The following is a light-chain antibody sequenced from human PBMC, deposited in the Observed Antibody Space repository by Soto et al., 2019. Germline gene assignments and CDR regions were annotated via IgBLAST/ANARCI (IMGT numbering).Light chain of an antibody. V-gene: IGKV1-39*01. Sequence: DIQMTQSPSSLTASIGDRVTITCRASQSINIFLNWYQQKPGKAPKLLIHGASSLQSGVPSRFRGSGSGTDFTLTISSLQPEDFATYYRQQSYTTPLTFGGGTKVEIK. CDR2: GAS. CDR3: QQSYTTPLT. CDR1: QSINIF. J-gene: IGKJ4*01.